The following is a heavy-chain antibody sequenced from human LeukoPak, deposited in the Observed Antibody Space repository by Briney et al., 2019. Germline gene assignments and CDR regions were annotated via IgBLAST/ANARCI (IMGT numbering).Heavy chain of an antibody. CDR1: GFTFSSYW. V-gene: IGHV3-7*01. D-gene: IGHD4-11*01. CDR2: IKQDGSEK. J-gene: IGHJ4*02. Sequence: PGGSLRLSCAASGFTFSSYWMSWVRQPPGRGLEWVANIKQDGSEKYYVDSVKGRFTISRDNAKNSLYLQMNGLRAEDTAVYYCARRMTTVTAYFDYWGQGTLVTVSS. CDR3: ARRMTTVTAYFDY.